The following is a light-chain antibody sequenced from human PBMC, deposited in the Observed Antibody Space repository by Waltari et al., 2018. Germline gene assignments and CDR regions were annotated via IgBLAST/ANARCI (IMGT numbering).Light chain of an antibody. Sequence: DIQLTQSPSFLSASVGDRVTITCRASQGISSYLAWYQQKPGKVPKLLIYAASTLQSGVPSRFSGRGFGTEFTLTISSLQPEDFATYYCQQVDSYPFTFGPGTKVDL. J-gene: IGKJ3*01. CDR2: AAS. CDR3: QQVDSYPFT. V-gene: IGKV1-9*01. CDR1: QGISSY.